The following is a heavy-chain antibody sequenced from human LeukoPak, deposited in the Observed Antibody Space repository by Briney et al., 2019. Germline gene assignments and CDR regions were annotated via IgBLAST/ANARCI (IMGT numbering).Heavy chain of an antibody. Sequence: SETLSLTCAVYGGSFSPYYWSWIRQSPDKGLEWIGEINHSRSTNYNPSLKSRVTISVDTSKNQFSLKLSSVTAADTAVYYCATPRGGLQNLRAFDSWGQEPLVTVSS. V-gene: IGHV4-34*01. CDR1: GGSFSPYY. D-gene: IGHD5-24*01. CDR2: INHSRST. J-gene: IGHJ4*02. CDR3: ATPRGGLQNLRAFDS.